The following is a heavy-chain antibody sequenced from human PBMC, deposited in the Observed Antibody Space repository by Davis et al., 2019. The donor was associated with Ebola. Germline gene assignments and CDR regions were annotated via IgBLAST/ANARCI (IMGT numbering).Heavy chain of an antibody. CDR2: IWYDGGNK. CDR3: ARDEYSSPFDY. Sequence: PGGSLRLSCAASGFAFSSYGMHWVRQAPGKGLEWVAVIWYDGGNKYYADSVKGRFTISRDNAKNSLYLQMNSLRAEDTAVYYCARDEYSSPFDYWGQGTLVTVSS. J-gene: IGHJ4*02. D-gene: IGHD6-6*01. CDR1: GFAFSSYG. V-gene: IGHV3-33*01.